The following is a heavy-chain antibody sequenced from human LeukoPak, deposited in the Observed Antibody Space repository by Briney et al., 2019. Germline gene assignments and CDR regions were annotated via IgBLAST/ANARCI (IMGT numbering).Heavy chain of an antibody. Sequence: PSETLSLTCTVSGYSISSGYYWGWIRQPPGRGLEWIGSIYHSGSTYYNQSLKSRVTISVDTSKNQFSLKLSSVTAADTAVYYCARALLKGWPYYYYMDVWGKGTTVTVSS. V-gene: IGHV4-38-2*02. CDR1: GYSISSGYY. CDR3: ARALLKGWPYYYYMDV. CDR2: IYHSGST. D-gene: IGHD1-26*01. J-gene: IGHJ6*03.